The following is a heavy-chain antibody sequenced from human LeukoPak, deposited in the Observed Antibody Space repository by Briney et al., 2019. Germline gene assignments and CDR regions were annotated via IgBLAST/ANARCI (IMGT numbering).Heavy chain of an antibody. CDR1: GGSISSSSYY. D-gene: IGHD6-13*01. CDR2: ISYSGST. V-gene: IGHV4-39*07. J-gene: IGHJ4*02. CDR3: ARDGSSWSYDY. Sequence: SETLSLTCTVSGGSISSSSYYWGWIRQPPGKGLEWIGSISYSGSTYYNPSLKSRVTISVDTSKNQFSLKLSSVTAADTAVYYCARDGSSWSYDYWGQGTLVTVSS.